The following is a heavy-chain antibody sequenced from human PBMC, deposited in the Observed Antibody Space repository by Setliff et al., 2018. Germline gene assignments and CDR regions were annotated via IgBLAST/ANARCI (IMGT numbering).Heavy chain of an antibody. D-gene: IGHD3-22*01. CDR2: MNPNSGNT. V-gene: IGHV1-8*01. CDR1: GYTFTSYD. J-gene: IGHJ4*02. CDR3: ARAPAYVGNLMVVVTTEGYYFDS. Sequence: ASVKVSCKASGYTFTSYDINWVRQATGQGLEWMGWMNPNSGNTGYAQKFHDRVTTTRNTSISTAYMELNSLRSEDTAVYFCARAPAYVGNLMVVVTTEGYYFDSWGQGTLVTVSS.